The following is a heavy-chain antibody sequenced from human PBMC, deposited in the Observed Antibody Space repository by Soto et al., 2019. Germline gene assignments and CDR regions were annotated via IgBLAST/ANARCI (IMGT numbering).Heavy chain of an antibody. J-gene: IGHJ4*02. CDR2: IYHSGST. CDR3: ATLWGGAGTTPFDY. D-gene: IGHD1-7*01. CDR1: GGSISSSNW. V-gene: IGHV4-4*02. Sequence: QVQLQESGPGLVKPSGTLSLTCAVSGGSISSSNWWSWVRQPPGKGLEWIGEIYHSGSTNYNPSPKSRVTISVDKSKNQFSLKLSSVTAADTAVYYCATLWGGAGTTPFDYWGQGTLVTVSS.